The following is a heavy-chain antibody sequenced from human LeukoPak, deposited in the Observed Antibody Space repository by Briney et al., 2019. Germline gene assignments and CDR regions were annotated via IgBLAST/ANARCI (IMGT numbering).Heavy chain of an antibody. CDR1: GFTFSSYW. CDR3: ASLRMYPDYYMDV. J-gene: IGHJ6*03. D-gene: IGHD2-2*01. CDR2: INSDGSST. V-gene: IGHV3-74*01. Sequence: PGGSLRLSCAASGFTFSSYWMHWVRQAPGKGLVWVSRINSDGSSTSYADSVKGRFTISRDNAKNTLYLQMNSLRAEDTAVYYCASLRMYPDYYMDVWGKGTTVTVSS.